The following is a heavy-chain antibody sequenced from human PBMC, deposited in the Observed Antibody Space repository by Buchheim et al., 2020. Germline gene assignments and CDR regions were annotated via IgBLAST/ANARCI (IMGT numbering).Heavy chain of an antibody. CDR2: IYHSGST. D-gene: IGHD6-19*01. CDR3: ARGSDWYYYDY. J-gene: IGHJ4*02. Sequence: QLPLQESGSGLVKPSQTLSLTCAVSGGSINSGGYSWTWIRQPPGKGLEWIGCIYHSGSTYYNPSLKSRVTISVDRSKNQFSLKLSSVTAADTAVYYCARGSDWYYYDYWGQGTL. CDR1: GGSINSGGYS. V-gene: IGHV4-30-2*01.